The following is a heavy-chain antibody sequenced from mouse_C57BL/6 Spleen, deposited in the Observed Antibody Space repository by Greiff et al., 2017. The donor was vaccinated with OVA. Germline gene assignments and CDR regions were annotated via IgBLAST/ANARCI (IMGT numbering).Heavy chain of an antibody. D-gene: IGHD2-9*01. Sequence: EVQLQQSGAELVRPGASVKLSCTASGFNIKDYYMHWVKQRPEQGLEWIGRIDPEDGDTEYAPKFQGKATMTADTSSNTAYLQLSSLTSEDTAVYYCTTGPTMVSYYFDYWGQGTTLTVSS. CDR1: GFNIKDYY. CDR2: IDPEDGDT. J-gene: IGHJ2*01. V-gene: IGHV14-1*01. CDR3: TTGPTMVSYYFDY.